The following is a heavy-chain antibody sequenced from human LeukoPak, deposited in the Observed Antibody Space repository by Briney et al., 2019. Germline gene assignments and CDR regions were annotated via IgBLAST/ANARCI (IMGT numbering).Heavy chain of an antibody. Sequence: PGGSLRLSCAASGFTFSSYAMSWVRQAPGKGLEWVSAISGSGGSTYYADSVKGRFTISRDNSKNTLYLQVNSLRAEDTAMYYCARDQFEYQVRIIDYWGQGTLVTVSS. CDR1: GFTFSSYA. CDR2: ISGSGGST. V-gene: IGHV3-23*01. CDR3: ARDQFEYQVRIIDY. J-gene: IGHJ4*02. D-gene: IGHD2-2*01.